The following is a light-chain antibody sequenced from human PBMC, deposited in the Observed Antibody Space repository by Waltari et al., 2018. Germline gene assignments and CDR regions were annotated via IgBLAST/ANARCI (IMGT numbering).Light chain of an antibody. V-gene: IGKV3-20*01. CDR3: QQYGSSPSFT. CDR1: QSVGGNH. Sequence: EIVLTQSPGTLSLSPGARATLSCRASQSVGGNHLAWYQQKPGQAPRLLIYGASNRLTGIPDRFSGSGSGTDFTLTITRVEPEDFAVYFCQQYGSSPSFTFGGGTRVEIK. J-gene: IGKJ4*01. CDR2: GAS.